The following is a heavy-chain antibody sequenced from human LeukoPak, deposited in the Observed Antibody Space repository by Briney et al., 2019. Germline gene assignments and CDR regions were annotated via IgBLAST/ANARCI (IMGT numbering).Heavy chain of an antibody. D-gene: IGHD2-2*01. CDR3: AKNRGSSSTSCYNY. CDR2: ISGSGDNT. Sequence: HPGGSLRLSCAASGFTFSNYAMTWVRQAPGKGLEWVSTISGSGDNTYYAVSVKGRCTISRDNSKNTLYLQMNSLRGEDTAVYYCAKNRGSSSTSCYNYWGQGTPVTVSS. CDR1: GFTFSNYA. J-gene: IGHJ4*02. V-gene: IGHV3-23*01.